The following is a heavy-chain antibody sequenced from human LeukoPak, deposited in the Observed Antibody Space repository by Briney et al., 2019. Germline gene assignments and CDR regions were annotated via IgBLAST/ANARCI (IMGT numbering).Heavy chain of an antibody. CDR1: GYTFTSYG. V-gene: IGHV1-18*01. J-gene: IGHJ5*02. Sequence: ASVKVSCKASGYTFTSYGISWVRQAPGQGLEWMGWISAYNGGTNYAQKFQGRVTMTRDTSISTAYMELSRLGSDDTAVYYCARTYSSSSVHVDPWGQGTLVTVSS. CDR2: ISAYNGGT. CDR3: ARTYSSSSVHVDP. D-gene: IGHD6-6*01.